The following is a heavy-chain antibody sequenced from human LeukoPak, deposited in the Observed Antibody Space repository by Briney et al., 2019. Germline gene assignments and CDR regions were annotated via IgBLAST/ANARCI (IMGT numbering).Heavy chain of an antibody. CDR2: INHSGST. CDR3: ARGVTMVRGFFDY. D-gene: IGHD3-10*01. Sequence: SETLSLTCAVYGGSFSGYYWSWIRQPPGKGLEWVGEINHSGSTNYNPSLKSRVTISVDTSKNQFSLKLSSVTAADTAVYYCARGVTMVRGFFDYWGQGTLVTVSS. V-gene: IGHV4-34*01. J-gene: IGHJ4*02. CDR1: GGSFSGYY.